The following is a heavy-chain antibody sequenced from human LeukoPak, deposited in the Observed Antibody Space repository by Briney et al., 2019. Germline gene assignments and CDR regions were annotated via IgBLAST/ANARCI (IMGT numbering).Heavy chain of an antibody. V-gene: IGHV4-38-2*02. CDR3: ARAGPNSSLLRGFDY. Sequence: SETLSLTCSVSDYSISSGYFWGWIRQPPGKGLEWIGEINHSGSTNYNPSLKSRVTISVDTSKNQFSLKLSSVTAADTAVYYCARAGPNSSLLRGFDYWGQGTLVTVSS. CDR1: DYSISSGYF. CDR2: INHSGST. D-gene: IGHD6-13*01. J-gene: IGHJ4*02.